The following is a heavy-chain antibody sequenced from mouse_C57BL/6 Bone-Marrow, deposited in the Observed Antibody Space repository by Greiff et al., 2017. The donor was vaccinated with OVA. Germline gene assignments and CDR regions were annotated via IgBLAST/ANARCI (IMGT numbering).Heavy chain of an antibody. CDR2: ISSGGSYT. Sequence: EVMLVESGGDLVKPGGSLKLSCAASGFTFSSYGMSWVRQTPDKRLEWVATISSGGSYTYYPDSVKGRFTISRDNAKNTLYLQVSSLKSEDTAMYYCARGGTWGYFDVWGTGTTVTVSS. CDR1: GFTFSSYG. V-gene: IGHV5-6*02. J-gene: IGHJ1*03. D-gene: IGHD3-3*01. CDR3: ARGGTWGYFDV.